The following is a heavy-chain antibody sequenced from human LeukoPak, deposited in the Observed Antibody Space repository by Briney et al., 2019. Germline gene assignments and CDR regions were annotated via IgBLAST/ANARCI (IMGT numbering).Heavy chain of an antibody. Sequence: GGSLRLSCAVSGFTFSDHYMDWVRQAPGKGLEWVGRTRNKTKSYSTEYAASVKGRFTISRDDSKNSLYLQMNSLKTEDTVVYYCGRGLADWGQGTLVTVSS. CDR1: GFTFSDHY. CDR2: TRNKTKSYST. J-gene: IGHJ4*02. V-gene: IGHV3-72*01. CDR3: GRGLAD.